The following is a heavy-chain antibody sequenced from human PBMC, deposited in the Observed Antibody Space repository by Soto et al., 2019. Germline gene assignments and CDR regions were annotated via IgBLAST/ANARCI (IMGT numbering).Heavy chain of an antibody. CDR3: AKVGDSGTPY. V-gene: IGHV3-48*03. Sequence: GGSLRLSCAASGFTFSSYEMNWVRQAPGKGLEWVSYISSSGSTIYYADSVKGRFTISRDDAKNSLYLQMNSLRAEDTAVYYCAKVGDSGTPYWGQGTLVTVSS. CDR1: GFTFSSYE. D-gene: IGHD1-26*01. CDR2: ISSSGSTI. J-gene: IGHJ4*02.